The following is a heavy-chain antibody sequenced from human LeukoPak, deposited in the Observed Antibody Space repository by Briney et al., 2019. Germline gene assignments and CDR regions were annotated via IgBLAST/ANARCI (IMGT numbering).Heavy chain of an antibody. V-gene: IGHV4-38-2*02. CDR1: GYSINSGYY. J-gene: IGHJ4*02. D-gene: IGHD2-2*02. CDR2: IYHSGST. CDR3: ARDAYTAEIAVVPAAIFDY. Sequence: PSETVSLTCTVSGYSINSGYYWGWIRQPPGKWLEWIGSIYHSGSTYYNPSLKSRVTISVDTSKNQFSLKLSSVTAAVTAVNSGARDAYTAEIAVVPAAIFDYWGQGTLVTVSS.